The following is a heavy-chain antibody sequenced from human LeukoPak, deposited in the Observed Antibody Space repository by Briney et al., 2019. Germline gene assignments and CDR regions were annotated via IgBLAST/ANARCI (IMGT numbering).Heavy chain of an antibody. CDR3: ARDRDDPFDI. V-gene: IGHV3-53*01. D-gene: IGHD1-1*01. Sequence: PGGSLRLSCAASGFTFSSYAMSWVRQAPGKGLEWVSVIYSGGSTYYADSVKGRFTISRDNSKNTLYLQMNSLRAEDTAVYYCARDRDDPFDIWGQGTMVTVSS. J-gene: IGHJ3*02. CDR2: IYSGGST. CDR1: GFTFSSYA.